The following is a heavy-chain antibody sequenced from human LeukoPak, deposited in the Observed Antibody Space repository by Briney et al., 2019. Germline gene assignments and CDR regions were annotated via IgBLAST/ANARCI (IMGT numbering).Heavy chain of an antibody. CDR1: GFTFSSYA. D-gene: IGHD4-17*01. Sequence: GGSLRLSCAASGFTFSSYAMSWVRQAPGKGLEWASGISSSGGSTYYADSVKGRFTISRDNSKYTLYLQMNSLRADDTALYYCVKGELYGDYYFDYWGQGTLVTVSS. CDR3: VKGELYGDYYFDY. CDR2: ISSSGGST. J-gene: IGHJ4*02. V-gene: IGHV3-23*01.